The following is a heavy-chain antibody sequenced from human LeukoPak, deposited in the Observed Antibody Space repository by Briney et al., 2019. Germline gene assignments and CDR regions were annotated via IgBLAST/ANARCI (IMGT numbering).Heavy chain of an antibody. CDR3: ARGQHTAMAGGIDY. V-gene: IGHV4-61*08. D-gene: IGHD5-18*01. Sequence: SETLSLTCTVSGGSISSGGYYWSWIRQPPGKGLEWIGYIYYSGSTNYNPSLKSRVTISVDTSKNQFSLKLSSVTAADTAVYYCARGQHTAMAGGIDYWGQGTLVTVSS. J-gene: IGHJ4*02. CDR2: IYYSGST. CDR1: GGSISSGGYY.